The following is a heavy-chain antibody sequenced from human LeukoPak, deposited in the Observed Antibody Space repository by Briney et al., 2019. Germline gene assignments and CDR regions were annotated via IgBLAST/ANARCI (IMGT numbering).Heavy chain of an antibody. CDR2: ISGSGGST. V-gene: IGHV3-23*01. D-gene: IGHD6-13*01. J-gene: IGHJ4*02. CDR3: AKVGGVRAAPGRGRVDS. Sequence: GGSLTLPCAASGFAFSSYVMTWVRQAPGKGLAGVSGISGSGGSTYDADSVKGRFTVSRDNSKSTLYLQLNSLRVEDTAVYYCAKVGGVRAAPGRGRVDSWGQGTLVTVSS. CDR1: GFAFSSYV.